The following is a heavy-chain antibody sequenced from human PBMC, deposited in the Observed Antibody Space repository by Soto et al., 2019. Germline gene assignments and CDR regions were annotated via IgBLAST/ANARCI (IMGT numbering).Heavy chain of an antibody. D-gene: IGHD2-21*02. V-gene: IGHV1-18*04. Sequence: GASVKVSCKASGYTFTSYGISWVRQAPGQGLEWMGWISAYNGNTNYAQKLQGRVTMTTDTSTSTAYMDLRSLRSDDTAVYYCARVAYCGGDCYSEVDYWGQGPLVTVSS. CDR1: GYTFTSYG. J-gene: IGHJ4*02. CDR3: ARVAYCGGDCYSEVDY. CDR2: ISAYNGNT.